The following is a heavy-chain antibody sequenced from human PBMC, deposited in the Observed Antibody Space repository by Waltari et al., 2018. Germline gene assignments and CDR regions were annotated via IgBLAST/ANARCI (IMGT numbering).Heavy chain of an antibody. CDR1: GFIFSSYA. CDR3: ARDREWGLLSFGELSY. J-gene: IGHJ4*02. V-gene: IGHV3-30-3*01. D-gene: IGHD3-10*01. Sequence: QVHLVESGGGVWGGVVQPGRSLRLSCAASGFIFSSYARHWVRQAPGKGLEWVAIISYDGNKEFYADSVKGRFTISRDNSKNTVDLQMDSLRPDDTGVYYCARDREWGLLSFGELSYWGQGTLVTVSS. CDR2: ISYDGNKE.